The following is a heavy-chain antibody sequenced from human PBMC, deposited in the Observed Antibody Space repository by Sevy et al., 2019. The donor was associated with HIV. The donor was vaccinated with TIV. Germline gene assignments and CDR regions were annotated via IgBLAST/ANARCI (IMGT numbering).Heavy chain of an antibody. CDR2: ISGSSYST. D-gene: IGHD3-22*01. V-gene: IGHV3-23*01. CDR3: VKEGEGYNYDSGGSFGL. CDR1: GFNFNTFA. Sequence: GGSLRLSCAASGFNFNTFAMSWVRQAPGKGLEWVSAISGSSYSTYYANSVKGRFTISKDNSKNTLYLQMNSLRAEDTAGYYCVKEGEGYNYDSGGSFGLWGQGTLVTVSS. J-gene: IGHJ4*02.